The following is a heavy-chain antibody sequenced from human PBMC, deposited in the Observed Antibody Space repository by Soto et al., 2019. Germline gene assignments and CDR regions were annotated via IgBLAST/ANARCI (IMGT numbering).Heavy chain of an antibody. CDR1: GFTFSSYS. CDR3: ATDERTQDYYYYMDV. J-gene: IGHJ6*03. V-gene: IGHV3-48*01. CDR2: ISSSSSTI. Sequence: GGSLRLSCAASGFTFSSYSMNWVRQAPGKGLEWVSYISSSSSTIYHADSVKGRFTISRDNAKNSLYLQMNSLRAEDTAVYYCATDERTQDYYYYMDVWGKGTTVTVSS.